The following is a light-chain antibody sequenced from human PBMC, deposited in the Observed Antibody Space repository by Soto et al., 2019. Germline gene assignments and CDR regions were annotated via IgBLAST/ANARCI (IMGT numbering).Light chain of an antibody. CDR3: SSYSISTAYV. CDR1: SSDVGGYDY. CDR2: EVT. V-gene: IGLV2-14*01. Sequence: QSALTQPASVSGSPGQSITISCTGTSSDVGGYDYVSWYQLHPGKAPKLMVYEVTNRPSGVSNRFSGSKSGNTASLTISGLQAEDEADYFCSSYSISTAYVFGTGTKATVL. J-gene: IGLJ1*01.